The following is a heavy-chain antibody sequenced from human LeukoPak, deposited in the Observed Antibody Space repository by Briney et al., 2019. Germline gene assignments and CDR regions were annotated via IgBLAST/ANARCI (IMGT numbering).Heavy chain of an antibody. CDR1: GYTFTSYG. CDR2: ISAYNGNT. CDR3: ARVRPGIAVAGPLDY. Sequence: ASVKVSCKASGYTFTSYGISWVRQAPGQGLEWMGWISAYNGNTNYARKLQGRVTMTTDTSTSTAYMELRSLRSDDTAVYYCARVRPGIAVAGPLDYWGQGTLVTVSS. V-gene: IGHV1-18*01. D-gene: IGHD6-19*01. J-gene: IGHJ4*02.